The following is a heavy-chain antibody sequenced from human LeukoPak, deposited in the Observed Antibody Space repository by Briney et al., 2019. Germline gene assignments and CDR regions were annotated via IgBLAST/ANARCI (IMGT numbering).Heavy chain of an antibody. J-gene: IGHJ4*02. CDR2: IIPIFGTA. CDR1: GGTFSSYA. CDR3: ARHHDVDTAMYSPFDY. Sequence: SVKVSCKASGGTFSSYAISWVRQAPGQGLEWMGGIIPIFGTANYAQKFQGRVTITADESTSTAYMELSSLRSEDTAVYYCARHHDVDTAMYSPFDYWGQGTLVTVSS. D-gene: IGHD5-18*01. V-gene: IGHV1-69*01.